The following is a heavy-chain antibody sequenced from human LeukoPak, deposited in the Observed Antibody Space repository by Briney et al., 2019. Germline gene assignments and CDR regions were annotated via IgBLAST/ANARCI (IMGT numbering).Heavy chain of an antibody. CDR1: GFTFSSYA. D-gene: IGHD3-3*01. CDR2: ISGSGGST. Sequence: GGSLRLSCAASGFTFSSYAMSWVRQAPGKGLEWVSAISGSGGSTYYADSVKGRFTISRDNSKNTLYLQMNSLRAEDTAVYYCAKDLTYYDFWSGYYVWGQGTTVTVSS. J-gene: IGHJ6*02. CDR3: AKDLTYYDFWSGYYV. V-gene: IGHV3-23*01.